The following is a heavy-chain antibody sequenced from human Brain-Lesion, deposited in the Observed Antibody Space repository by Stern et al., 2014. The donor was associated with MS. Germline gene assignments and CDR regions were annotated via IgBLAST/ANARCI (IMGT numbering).Heavy chain of an antibody. CDR2: IYSSGDT. V-gene: IGHV4-39*01. CDR1: GGSVSSTSYA. J-gene: IGHJ5*02. D-gene: IGHD2-15*01. Sequence: QVQLVESGPGLVKPSETLSLTCTVAGGSVSSTSYAWAWIRQPPGKGLEWIGTIYSSGDTYYSPSPKSRLTISPNPPTNQFSLQLRSVTAADTAVYYCAGEEDIRYCSGGSCTGNWFDPWGQGTLVTVSS. CDR3: AGEEDIRYCSGGSCTGNWFDP.